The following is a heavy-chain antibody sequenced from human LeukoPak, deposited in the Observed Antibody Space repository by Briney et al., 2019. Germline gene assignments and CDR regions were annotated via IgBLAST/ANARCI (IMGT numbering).Heavy chain of an antibody. CDR2: IIPILGIA. CDR1: GGTFSSYA. J-gene: IGHJ4*02. Sequence: SVKVSSKASGGTFSSYAISWVRQAPGQGLEWMGRIIPILGIANYAQKFQGRVTITADKSTSTAYMELSSLRSEDTAVYYCARARDWLSMMGYWGQGTLVTVSS. V-gene: IGHV1-69*04. D-gene: IGHD3-9*01. CDR3: ARARDWLSMMGY.